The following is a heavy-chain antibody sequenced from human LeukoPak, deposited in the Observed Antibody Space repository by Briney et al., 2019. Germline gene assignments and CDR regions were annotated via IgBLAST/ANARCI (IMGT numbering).Heavy chain of an antibody. V-gene: IGHV1-18*01. CDR1: GYTFTSYG. J-gene: IGHJ3*02. D-gene: IGHD6-19*01. Sequence: ASVKVSCKASGYTFTSYGISWVRQAPGQGLEWMGWISAYNGNTNYAQRLRGRVTMTTDTSTSTAYMELRSLRSDDTAVYYCARDRPQWLVLSEAFDIWGQGTVVTVSS. CDR3: ARDRPQWLVLSEAFDI. CDR2: ISAYNGNT.